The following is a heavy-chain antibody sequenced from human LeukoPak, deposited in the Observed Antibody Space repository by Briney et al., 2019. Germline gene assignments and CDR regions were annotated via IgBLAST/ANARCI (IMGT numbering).Heavy chain of an antibody. Sequence: SETLSLTCAVYGGSFSGYYWSWIRQPPGKGLEWIGSFYYSGSTYYNPSLKSRVTISVDTSKNQFSLKLTSVTAADTAVYYCTRGDYYGSGTTDYWGQGTLVTVSS. D-gene: IGHD3-10*01. V-gene: IGHV4-34*01. CDR1: GGSFSGYY. J-gene: IGHJ4*02. CDR3: TRGDYYGSGTTDY. CDR2: FYYSGST.